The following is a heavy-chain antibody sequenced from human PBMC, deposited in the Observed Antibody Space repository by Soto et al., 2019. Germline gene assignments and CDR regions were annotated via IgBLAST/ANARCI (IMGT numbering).Heavy chain of an antibody. CDR2: IYYNGDT. J-gene: IGHJ4*02. V-gene: IGHV4-31*03. CDR1: GDSISSGGYY. CDR3: AKDRSDTAMTYDFDY. Sequence: ASETLSLTCTLSGDSISSGGYYWSWIRQHPEKGLEWIGYIYYNGDTYYNPSLESRATISVQTSKNQFSLKLSSVTAEDTAVYYCAKDRSDTAMTYDFDYWGQGTLVTVSS. D-gene: IGHD5-18*01.